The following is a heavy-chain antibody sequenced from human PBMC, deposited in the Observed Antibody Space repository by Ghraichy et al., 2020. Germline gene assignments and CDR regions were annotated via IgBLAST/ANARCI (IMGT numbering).Heavy chain of an antibody. CDR1: GFTFGDYA. CDR3: TRWAVVVAATFSEDGASFDAFDI. V-gene: IGHV3-49*03. J-gene: IGHJ3*02. CDR2: IRSKAYGGTT. Sequence: GGSLRLSCTASGFTFGDYAMSWFRQAPGKGLEWVGFIRSKAYGGTTEYAASVKGRFTISRDDSKSIAYLQMNSLKTEDTAVYYCTRWAVVVAATFSEDGASFDAFDIWGQGTMVTVSS. D-gene: IGHD2-15*01.